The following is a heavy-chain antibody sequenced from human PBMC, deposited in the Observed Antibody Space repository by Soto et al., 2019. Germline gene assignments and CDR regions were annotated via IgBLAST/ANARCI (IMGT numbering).Heavy chain of an antibody. D-gene: IGHD3-16*01. CDR1: VFTFNNYW. V-gene: IGHV3-74*01. Sequence: WGSLRLSCLASVFTFNNYWMHWFRQAPGKGLVWVSRLNTDGTTTDYADSVKGRFTIYGDNARNTLYLQINSLRAEDTALYYCGRDLGGVDSYWGQGTLVTVSS. CDR3: GRDLGGVDSY. CDR2: LNTDGTTT. J-gene: IGHJ4*02.